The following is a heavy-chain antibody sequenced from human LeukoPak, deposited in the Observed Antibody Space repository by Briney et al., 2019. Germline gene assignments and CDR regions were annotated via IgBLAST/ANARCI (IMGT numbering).Heavy chain of an antibody. D-gene: IGHD3-22*01. Sequence: SETLSLTCTVSGVSISSYYWSWLRQPPGKGLEWIGYIYYSGSTNYNPSLKSRVTISVDTSKNQFSLKLSSVTAADTAVYYCARIYDSSGYPAFDIWGQGTMVTVSS. CDR2: IYYSGST. J-gene: IGHJ3*02. V-gene: IGHV4-59*01. CDR1: GVSISSYY. CDR3: ARIYDSSGYPAFDI.